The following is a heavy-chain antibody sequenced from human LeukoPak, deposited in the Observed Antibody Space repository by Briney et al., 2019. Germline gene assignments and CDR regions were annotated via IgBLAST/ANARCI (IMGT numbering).Heavy chain of an antibody. CDR1: GFTLSTYW. CDR3: AREGFGSGWYNAFDI. D-gene: IGHD6-19*01. Sequence: GGSLRLSCAASGFTLSTYWTHWVRQAPGKGLVWVSRVNRDGSSTSYADSVKGRFTISRENAKNTVFLQMNSLRVEDTAVYYCAREGFGSGWYNAFDICGQGTMVTVSS. J-gene: IGHJ3*02. V-gene: IGHV3-74*01. CDR2: VNRDGSST.